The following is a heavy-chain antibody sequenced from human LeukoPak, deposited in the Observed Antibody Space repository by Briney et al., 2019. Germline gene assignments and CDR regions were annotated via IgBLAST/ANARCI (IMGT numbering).Heavy chain of an antibody. J-gene: IGHJ4*02. D-gene: IGHD1-14*01. V-gene: IGHV1-46*01. Sequence: ASVKVSCKASGYSLTNYYMHWVRQAPGQGLEWMGLINPSGSSTTYARKFQGRVTMTRDMFTSTDYMELTSLTSDDTAVYYCARDTTLNANFDYWGQGTLVTVSS. CDR3: ARDTTLNANFDY. CDR2: INPSGSST. CDR1: GYSLTNYY.